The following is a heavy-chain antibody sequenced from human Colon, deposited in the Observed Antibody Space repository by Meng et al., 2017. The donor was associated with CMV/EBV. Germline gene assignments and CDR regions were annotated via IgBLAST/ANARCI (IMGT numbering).Heavy chain of an antibody. CDR1: GGTLGSYA. D-gene: IGHD2-2*01. J-gene: IGHJ3*02. CDR2: IVPAFQRA. Sequence: SVQVSCKASGGTLGSYAVSWVRQAPGQGLEWMGGIVPAFQRANYAQNFQDRIAITADKSTNTVYLEMRTLRSEDTAVYYCARAKYCSSNSCSGFDIWGQGTMVTVSS. CDR3: ARAKYCSSNSCSGFDI. V-gene: IGHV1-69*06.